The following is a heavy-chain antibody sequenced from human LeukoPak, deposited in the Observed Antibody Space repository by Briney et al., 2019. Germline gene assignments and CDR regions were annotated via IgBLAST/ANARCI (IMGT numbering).Heavy chain of an antibody. CDR3: ARRVLTPPDY. J-gene: IGHJ4*02. D-gene: IGHD3-3*01. CDR1: GFTFSSYG. V-gene: IGHV3-30*03. Sequence: PGGSLRLSCAASGFTFSSYGMHWVRQAPGKGLEWVAVISYDGSKKYYADSVRGRFTVSRDNSKNTLYLQMNSLRAEDTAVYYCARRVLTPPDYWGQGTLVTVSS. CDR2: ISYDGSKK.